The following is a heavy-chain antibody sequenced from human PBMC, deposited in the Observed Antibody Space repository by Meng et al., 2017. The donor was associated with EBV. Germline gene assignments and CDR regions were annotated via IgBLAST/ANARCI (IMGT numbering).Heavy chain of an antibody. CDR1: AASYRSDG. J-gene: IGHJ4*02. Sequence: QVQVVRAESGVEKKRSAVKVNFYSSAASYRSDGVSWVRQAPGPGLELMGVVILMSNAAHYAQKFQGRVTMTADEATNTHYMDLSGLRFEDTAVYYCASESGMGFTPDYWGQGTLVTVSS. V-gene: IGHV1-69*01. CDR2: VILMSNAA. CDR3: ASESGMGFTPDY. D-gene: IGHD3-10*01.